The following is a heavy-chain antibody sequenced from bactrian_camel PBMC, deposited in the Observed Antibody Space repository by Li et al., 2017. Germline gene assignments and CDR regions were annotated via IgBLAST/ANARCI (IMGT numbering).Heavy chain of an antibody. CDR3: TRETQWVGYHEFAEY. J-gene: IGHJ4*01. CDR1: GYSYNDYNSAF. D-gene: IGHD5*01. Sequence: VQLVESGGGSVQAGGSLRLSCAASGYSYNDYNSAFMAWFRQVQGKEREAVARIDDWGITTYADSVKGRFTISKDNAKNTLFLQLNSLTREDSAMYYCTRETQWVGYHEFAEYWGQGTQVTVS. CDR2: IDDWGIT. V-gene: IGHV3S53*01.